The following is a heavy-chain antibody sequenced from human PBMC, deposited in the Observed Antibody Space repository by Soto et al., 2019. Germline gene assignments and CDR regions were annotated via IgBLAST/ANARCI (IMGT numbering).Heavy chain of an antibody. Sequence: PGGPLRLSCAASGFTFSSYALRWVRQAPGKGLEWVSAISGIGGSTYYADSVKGRFTISRDNSMNTLYLHMNSLRAEDTAVYYCAKNITIVGVPPANVWFVPSCQRTLVIVSS. CDR3: AKNITIVGVPPANVWFVP. V-gene: IGHV3-23*01. J-gene: IGHJ5*02. D-gene: IGHD3-3*01. CDR2: ISGIGGST. CDR1: GFTFSSYA.